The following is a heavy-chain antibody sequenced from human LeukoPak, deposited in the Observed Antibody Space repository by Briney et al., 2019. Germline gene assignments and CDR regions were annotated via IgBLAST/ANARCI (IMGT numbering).Heavy chain of an antibody. J-gene: IGHJ4*02. CDR3: ARDGYNFQNPSENRYFDY. Sequence: GASVKVSCKASGYTFTGYYMHWVRQAPGQGLEWMGIINPSGGSTSYAQKFQGRVTMTRDMSTSTVYMELSSLRSEDTAVYYCARDGYNFQNPSENRYFDYWGQGTLVTVSS. CDR2: INPSGGST. CDR1: GYTFTGYY. D-gene: IGHD5-24*01. V-gene: IGHV1-46*01.